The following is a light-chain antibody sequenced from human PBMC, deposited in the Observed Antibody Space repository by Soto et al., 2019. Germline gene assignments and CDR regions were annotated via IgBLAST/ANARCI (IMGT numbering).Light chain of an antibody. CDR3: SSYTSNSTLYV. V-gene: IGLV2-14*01. CDR1: SSDVGGYNY. CDR2: EVS. Sequence: QSALTQPASVSGSPGQSITISCTGTSSDVGGYNYVSWYQQHPGKAPKLMIYEVSNRPSGVSNRFSGSKSSNTASLTISGLQAEDEADYYCSSYTSNSTLYVFGTGTKVTVL. J-gene: IGLJ1*01.